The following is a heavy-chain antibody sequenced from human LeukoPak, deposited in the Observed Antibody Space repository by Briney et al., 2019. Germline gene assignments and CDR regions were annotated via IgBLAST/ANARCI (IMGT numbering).Heavy chain of an antibody. CDR1: GYTFTSYG. CDR3: ARDDCTSASCYLAY. V-gene: IGHV1-18*01. Sequence: ASVKVSCKASGYTFTSYGISWVRQAPGQGLEWMGWISTYNDNTNYARELQGRVTMTTDTSTSTAYMELRSPRSDDTAVYYCARDDCTSASCYLAYWGQGTLVTVSS. J-gene: IGHJ4*02. D-gene: IGHD2-2*01. CDR2: ISTYNDNT.